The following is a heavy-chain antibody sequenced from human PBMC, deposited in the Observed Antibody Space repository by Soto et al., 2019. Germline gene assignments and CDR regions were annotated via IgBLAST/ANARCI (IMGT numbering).Heavy chain of an antibody. J-gene: IGHJ4*02. D-gene: IGHD6-19*01. V-gene: IGHV3-30-3*01. CDR2: ISYDGSNK. Sequence: QVQLVESGGGVVQPGRSLRLSCAASGFTFSTYAMHWVRQAPGKGLEWVAVISYDGSNKYYADSVKGRFTISRDNSKNSLYLQMNSLRAEDTAVYYCARDKSPYSSGWHNRHFDYWGQGNLVNVSS. CDR3: ARDKSPYSSGWHNRHFDY. CDR1: GFTFSTYA.